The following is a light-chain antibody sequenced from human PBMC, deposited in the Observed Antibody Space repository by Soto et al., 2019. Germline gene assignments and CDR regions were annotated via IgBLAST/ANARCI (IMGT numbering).Light chain of an antibody. J-gene: IGKJ1*01. CDR1: QGISSY. CDR2: AAT. Sequence: AIRLTQSPSSLSASTGDRVTITWRASQGISSYLAWYQQRPGKAPKLLIYAATTLQSGVPSRFSGSGSGTDFTLTISFLQSEDFATYYCQQYYSYPETFGQGTKVDIK. CDR3: QQYYSYPET. V-gene: IGKV1-8*01.